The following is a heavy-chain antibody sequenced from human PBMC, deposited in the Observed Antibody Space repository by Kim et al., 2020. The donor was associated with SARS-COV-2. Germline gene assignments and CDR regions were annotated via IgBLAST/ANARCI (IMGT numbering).Heavy chain of an antibody. V-gene: IGHV3-30-3*01. CDR3: VGEDDSFNY. J-gene: IGHJ4*02. Sequence: STYHIADSVNGRFTISRDNPRNTLYLQLNSLRAEDTAIYYCVGEDDSFNYWGQGTLVTVSS. CDR2: STY.